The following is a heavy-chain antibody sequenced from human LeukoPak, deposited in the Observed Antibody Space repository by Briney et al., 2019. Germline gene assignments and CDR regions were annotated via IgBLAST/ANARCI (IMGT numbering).Heavy chain of an antibody. Sequence: GGSLRLSCAASGFTFSSFAMSWVRQALGKGLEWVSAVSGSGDSTYYADSVKGRFTISRDNSKNTLYLQMNSLRAEDTALYYCAKGGPLQWLRFDYWGQGTLVTVSS. CDR3: AKGGPLQWLRFDY. D-gene: IGHD5-12*01. V-gene: IGHV3-23*01. CDR1: GFTFSSFA. CDR2: VSGSGDST. J-gene: IGHJ4*02.